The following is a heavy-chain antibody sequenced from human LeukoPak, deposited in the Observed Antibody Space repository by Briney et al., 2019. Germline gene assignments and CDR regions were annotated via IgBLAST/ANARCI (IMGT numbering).Heavy chain of an antibody. J-gene: IGHJ4*02. D-gene: IGHD6-19*01. Sequence: GGSLRLSCAASGFTFSSYGMSWVRQAPGKGLEWVSAISGSGGSTYYADSVKGRFTISRDNSRNTLYLQMNSLRAEDTAVYYCAKGLQWLVPPTFDYWGQGTLVTVSS. CDR1: GFTFSSYG. V-gene: IGHV3-23*01. CDR3: AKGLQWLVPPTFDY. CDR2: ISGSGGST.